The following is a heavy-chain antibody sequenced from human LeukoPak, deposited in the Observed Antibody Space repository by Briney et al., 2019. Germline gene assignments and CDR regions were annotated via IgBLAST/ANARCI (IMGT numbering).Heavy chain of an antibody. J-gene: IGHJ4*02. CDR2: VSGSGGTI. Sequence: GRSLRLSCAASGFTFSSYHMNWVRQAPGTGLEWLSYVSGSGGTIYYADSVKGRFTISRDNAKNSLYLQMDSLRNEDTAVYYCARDRSAGYGGSCDYWGQGTLVTVS. D-gene: IGHD4-23*01. CDR1: GFTFSSYH. CDR3: ARDRSAGYGGSCDY. V-gene: IGHV3-48*02.